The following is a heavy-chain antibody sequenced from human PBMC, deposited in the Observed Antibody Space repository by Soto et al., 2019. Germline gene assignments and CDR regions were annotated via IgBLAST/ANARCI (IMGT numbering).Heavy chain of an antibody. V-gene: IGHV3-48*02. CDR3: ARDGYYYDSSGYSSGYYGMDV. CDR1: GFTFSSYS. D-gene: IGHD3-22*01. CDR2: ISSSSSTI. J-gene: IGHJ6*02. Sequence: GGSLRLSCAASGFTFSSYSMNWVRQAPGKGLEWVSYISSSSSTIYYADSVKGRFTISRDNAKNSLYLQMNSLRDEDTAVYYCARDGYYYDSSGYSSGYYGMDVWGQGTTVTVSS.